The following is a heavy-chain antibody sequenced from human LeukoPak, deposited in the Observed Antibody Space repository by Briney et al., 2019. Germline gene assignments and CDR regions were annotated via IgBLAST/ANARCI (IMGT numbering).Heavy chain of an antibody. V-gene: IGHV4-38-2*02. D-gene: IGHD2-15*01. CDR3: AREPRGYCSGGSCYSYYYYGMDV. CDR2: IDHSGSS. Sequence: SETLSLTCSVSGYSISSDYYWGWIRQPPGKGLEWIAVIDHSGSSHYDPSLKSRVAMSVDTSKNQFSLRLDSVTAADTAVYYCAREPRGYCSGGSCYSYYYYGMDVWGRGTTVTVSS. J-gene: IGHJ6*02. CDR1: GYSISSDYY.